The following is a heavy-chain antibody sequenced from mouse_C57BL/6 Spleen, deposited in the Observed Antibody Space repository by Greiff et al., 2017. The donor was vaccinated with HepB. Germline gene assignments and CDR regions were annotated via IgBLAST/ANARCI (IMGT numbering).Heavy chain of an antibody. J-gene: IGHJ2*01. Sequence: QVHVKQSGPELVKPGASVKISCKASGYAFSSSWMNWVKQRPGKGLEWIGRIYPGDGDTNYNGKFKGKATLTADKSSSTAYMQLSSLTSEDSAVYFCARGSTTVDFGYWGQGTTLTVSS. V-gene: IGHV1-82*01. CDR2: IYPGDGDT. CDR1: GYAFSSSW. D-gene: IGHD1-1*01. CDR3: ARGSTTVDFGY.